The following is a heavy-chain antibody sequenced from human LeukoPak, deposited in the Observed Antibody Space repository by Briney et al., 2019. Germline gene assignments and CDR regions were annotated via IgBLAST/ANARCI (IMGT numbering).Heavy chain of an antibody. CDR3: ASGGTTAMVDEAFYY. J-gene: IGHJ4*02. CDR2: ISSSSSYT. CDR1: GFTFSDYY. D-gene: IGHD5-18*01. V-gene: IGHV3-11*03. Sequence: GGSLRLSCAASGFTFSDYYMSWIRQAPGKGLEWVSYISSSSSYTNYADSVKGRFTISRDNAKNSLYLEMNSLRAEDTAVYYCASGGTTAMVDEAFYYWGQGTLVTVSS.